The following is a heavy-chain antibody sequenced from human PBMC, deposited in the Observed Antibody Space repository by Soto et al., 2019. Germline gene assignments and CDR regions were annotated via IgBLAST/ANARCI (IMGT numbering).Heavy chain of an antibody. D-gene: IGHD1-26*01. CDR2: ISSSSSYI. CDR3: ARVHGATTGND. Sequence: EVQLVESGGGLVKPGGSLRLSCAASGFTFSSYSMNWVRQAPGKGLEWVSSISSSSSYIYYADSVKGRFTISRDNAKNSLYLRMNSLRAEDKAVYYCARVHGATTGNDWGQGTLVTVSS. V-gene: IGHV3-21*01. CDR1: GFTFSSYS. J-gene: IGHJ4*02.